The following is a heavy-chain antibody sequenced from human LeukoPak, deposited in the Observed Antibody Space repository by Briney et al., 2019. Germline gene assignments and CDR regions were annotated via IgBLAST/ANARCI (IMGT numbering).Heavy chain of an antibody. J-gene: IGHJ4*02. CDR3: ARQYGDYGGAFDY. Sequence: GSLRLSCAASGFTVSSNYMSWVRQAPGKGLEWVSVIYSGGSTYYADSVKGRFTIPRDNSKKTLYLQMNSLRAEDTAVYYCARQYGDYGGAFDYWGQGTLVTVSS. CDR2: IYSGGST. CDR1: GFTVSSNY. V-gene: IGHV3-53*01. D-gene: IGHD4-17*01.